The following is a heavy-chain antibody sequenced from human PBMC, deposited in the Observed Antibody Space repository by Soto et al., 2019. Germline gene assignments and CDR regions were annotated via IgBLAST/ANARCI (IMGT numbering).Heavy chain of an antibody. V-gene: IGHV4-59*01. CDR3: ARDAMYYDILSCYHQGNWFDP. J-gene: IGHJ5*02. CDR1: GGSISSYY. D-gene: IGHD3-9*01. Sequence: PSETLSLTCTVSGGSISSYYWSWIRQPPGKGLEWIGYIYYSGSTNYNPSLKSRATISVDTSKNQFSLKLSSVTAADTAVYYCARDAMYYDILSCYHQGNWFDPWGQGTPVTVSS. CDR2: IYYSGST.